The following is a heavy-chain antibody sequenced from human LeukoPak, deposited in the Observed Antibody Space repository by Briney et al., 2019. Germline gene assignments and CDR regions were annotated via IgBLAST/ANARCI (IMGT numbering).Heavy chain of an antibody. Sequence: GGSLRLSCAASGFTFDDYAMHWVRHAPGKGLEWVSGISWNSGSIGYADSVKGRFTISRDNAKNSLYLQMNSLRAEDTAVYYCARGHDFWSGYLDYYYMDVWGKGTTVTVSS. V-gene: IGHV3-9*01. CDR1: GFTFDDYA. D-gene: IGHD3-3*01. J-gene: IGHJ6*03. CDR2: ISWNSGSI. CDR3: ARGHDFWSGYLDYYYMDV.